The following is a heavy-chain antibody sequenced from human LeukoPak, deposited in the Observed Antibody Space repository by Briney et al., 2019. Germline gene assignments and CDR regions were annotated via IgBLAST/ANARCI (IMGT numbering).Heavy chain of an antibody. Sequence: ASVKVSCKASGYTFTGYYMNWVRQAPGQGLEWMGWINPKSGDTNYAQKFQGRVTMTRDTSISTGYMEVSRLTSDDTAVYYCATDSTSSRSLVYRYWGQGTLVTVSS. V-gene: IGHV1-2*02. CDR1: GYTFTGYY. CDR2: INPKSGDT. J-gene: IGHJ4*02. D-gene: IGHD2-2*01. CDR3: ATDSTSSRSLVYRY.